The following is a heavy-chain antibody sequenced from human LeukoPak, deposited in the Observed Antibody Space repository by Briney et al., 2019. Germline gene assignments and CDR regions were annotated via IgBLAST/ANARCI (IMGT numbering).Heavy chain of an antibody. D-gene: IGHD1-26*01. CDR1: GSTFDDYD. CDR2: ISGDGGST. V-gene: IGHV3-43*02. CDR3: ARDTLSGRYWATRTNFDY. Sequence: PGGSLRLSCAASGSTFDDYDMHWVRQAPGKGLEWVSLISGDGGSTYYADFVKGRFTISRDNSKNSLYLQMSSLRTEDTALYYCARDTLSGRYWATRTNFDYWGQGTLVTVSS. J-gene: IGHJ4*02.